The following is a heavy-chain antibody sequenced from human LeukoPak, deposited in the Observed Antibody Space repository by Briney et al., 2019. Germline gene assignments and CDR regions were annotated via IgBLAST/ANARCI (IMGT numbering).Heavy chain of an antibody. CDR2: TYYRSKWYN. Sequence: SQTLSLTCAISGDSVSSNSAAWNWIRQSPSRGLEWLGRTYYRSKWYNDYAVSVKSRITINPDTSKNQFSLQLNPVTPEDTAVYYCAREAWDYDILTGYQYSNWFDPWGQGTLVTVSS. D-gene: IGHD3-9*01. CDR1: GDSVSSNSAA. V-gene: IGHV6-1*01. CDR3: AREAWDYDILTGYQYSNWFDP. J-gene: IGHJ5*02.